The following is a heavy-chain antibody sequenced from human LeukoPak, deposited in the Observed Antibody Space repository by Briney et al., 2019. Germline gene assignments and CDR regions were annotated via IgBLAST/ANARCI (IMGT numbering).Heavy chain of an antibody. V-gene: IGHV3-23*01. CDR3: AKGLKELVV. Sequence: GGSLRLSCTASGFTFSTYGMSWVRQAPGKGLEWVSSITGSGLNTYYADSVKGRLTISRDNAENSLYVEMNSLRAEDTAVYYCAKGLKELVVWGQGTLVTVSS. CDR2: ITGSGLNT. J-gene: IGHJ4*02. CDR1: GFTFSTYG. D-gene: IGHD6-13*01.